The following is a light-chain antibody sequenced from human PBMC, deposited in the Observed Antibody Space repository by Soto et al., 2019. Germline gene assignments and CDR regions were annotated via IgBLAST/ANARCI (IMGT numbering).Light chain of an antibody. CDR1: SIVSNY. CDR3: QQYGSSPPT. V-gene: IGKV3-20*01. CDR2: GAS. Sequence: EIVLTQSPGTLSLSPGERATLSCSTSSIVSNYLAWYHQRPGQAPRLLIYGASSRATGTPDRFSGSGSGTDFTLTINRLEPEDFALYYCQQYGSSPPTFGQGTKVDIK. J-gene: IGKJ1*01.